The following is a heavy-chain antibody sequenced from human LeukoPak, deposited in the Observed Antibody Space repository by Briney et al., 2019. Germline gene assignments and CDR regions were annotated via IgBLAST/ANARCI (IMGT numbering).Heavy chain of an antibody. D-gene: IGHD3-3*01. CDR2: ISWNSGSI. Sequence: GGSLRLSCAASGFTFSSNWMDWVRQAPGKGLEWVSGISWNSGSIGYADSVKGRFTISRDNAKNSLYLQMNSLRAEDTALYYCAKAQFWSGPLDPWGQGTLVTVSS. CDR3: AKAQFWSGPLDP. J-gene: IGHJ5*02. CDR1: GFTFSSNW. V-gene: IGHV3-9*01.